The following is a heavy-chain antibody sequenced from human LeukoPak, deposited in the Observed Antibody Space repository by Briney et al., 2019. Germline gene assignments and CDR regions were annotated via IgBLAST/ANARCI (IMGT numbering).Heavy chain of an antibody. V-gene: IGHV3-48*01. CDR1: GFPFIEYS. CDR2: IGIDSGNT. J-gene: IGHJ4*02. D-gene: IGHD1-1*01. Sequence: GGSLRLSCTASGFPFIEYSMTWVRQVPGKGLEWISYIGIDSGNTKYADSVRGRFTISADKAKNSLYLQMNSLRVEDTAVYYCARDHNYAFDNWGQGTLVSVAS. CDR3: ARDHNYAFDN.